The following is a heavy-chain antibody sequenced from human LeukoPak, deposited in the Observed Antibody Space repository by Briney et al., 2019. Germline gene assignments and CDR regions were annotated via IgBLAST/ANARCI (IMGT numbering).Heavy chain of an antibody. V-gene: IGHV1-8*01. CDR1: GYTFSNYD. CDR3: ARGHNYGSGESVARVH. J-gene: IGHJ4*02. CDR2: MNPQSGDS. Sequence: GASVKVSCKASGYTFSNYDINWVRQAPGQGLEWVGSMNPQSGDSDFTQKFQGRLTMTRDTSISTAYMELSSLTSDDTAVYFCARGHNYGSGESVARVHWGQGTLVIVSS. D-gene: IGHD3-10*01.